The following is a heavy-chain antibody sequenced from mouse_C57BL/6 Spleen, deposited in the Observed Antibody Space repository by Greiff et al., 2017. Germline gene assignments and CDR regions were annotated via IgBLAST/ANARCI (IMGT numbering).Heavy chain of an antibody. Sequence: QVQLQQSGPELVKPGASVKISCKASGYAFSSSWMNWVKQRPGKGLEWIGRIYPGDGDTNYNGKFKGKATLTADKSSSTAYMQLSSLTSEDSAVYFCARGAVYYYGSSHWYFDVWGTGTTVTVSS. CDR2: IYPGDGDT. D-gene: IGHD1-1*01. CDR1: GYAFSSSW. CDR3: ARGAVYYYGSSHWYFDV. J-gene: IGHJ1*03. V-gene: IGHV1-82*01.